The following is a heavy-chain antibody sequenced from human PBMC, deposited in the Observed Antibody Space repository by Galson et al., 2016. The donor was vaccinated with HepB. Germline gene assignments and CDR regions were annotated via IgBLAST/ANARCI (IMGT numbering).Heavy chain of an antibody. D-gene: IGHD3-3*01. J-gene: IGHJ4*01. CDR1: GFTFSSYA. Sequence: SLRLSCAASGFTFSSYAMSWVRQAPGQGLEWVSAMNGGGSSTHYADSVKGRFTISRDNSKNTLYLHMNSLRADDTAVYYFVKDETQGPRFLEWLLSFDYCGHGTLVTVSS. CDR2: MNGGGSST. CDR3: VKDETQGPRFLEWLLSFDY. V-gene: IGHV3-23*01.